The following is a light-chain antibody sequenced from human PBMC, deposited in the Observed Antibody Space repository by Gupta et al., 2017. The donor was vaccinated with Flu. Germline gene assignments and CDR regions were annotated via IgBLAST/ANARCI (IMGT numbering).Light chain of an antibody. CDR3: NSRDSTDNHPAV. CDR1: SLRNSY. J-gene: IGLJ2*01. V-gene: IGLV3-19*01. CDR2: ANN. Sequence: QTVRITCQGDSLRNSYASWYHQKPGQAPVLVIYANNIRPSGLSGRFSGSSSGNTASLTITGAHADDEADYYCNSRDSTDNHPAVFGGGTKLTVL.